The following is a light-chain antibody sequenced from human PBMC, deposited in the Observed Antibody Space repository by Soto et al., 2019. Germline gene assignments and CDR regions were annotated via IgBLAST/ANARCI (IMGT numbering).Light chain of an antibody. CDR1: SSDIGGYNY. J-gene: IGLJ3*02. CDR3: CSCAGDYTGV. CDR2: NVS. Sequence: QSVLTQPRSVSGSPGQSVTISCTGTSSDIGGYNYVSWYQQHPGKAPKLMIYNVSKRPSGVPDRFSGSKSGNTASLTISGVQAEDEADYYCCSCAGDYTGVFGGGTKLTVL. V-gene: IGLV2-11*01.